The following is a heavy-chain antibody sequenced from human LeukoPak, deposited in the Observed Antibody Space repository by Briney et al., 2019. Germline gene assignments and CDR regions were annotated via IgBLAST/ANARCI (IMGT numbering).Heavy chain of an antibody. V-gene: IGHV3-53*01. CDR2: IYSGGST. J-gene: IGHJ6*02. D-gene: IGHD1-1*01. Sequence: GGSLRLSCAASGLTDSSNYMTWVRQAPGKGLEWVSYIYSGGSTYHADSVKGRFTIPQDHSQNTVYLQMNSLRGEDTAVYYGARPGEGRIPGTTYGMDVWGQGTTVTVSS. CDR3: ARPGEGRIPGTTYGMDV. CDR1: GLTDSSNY.